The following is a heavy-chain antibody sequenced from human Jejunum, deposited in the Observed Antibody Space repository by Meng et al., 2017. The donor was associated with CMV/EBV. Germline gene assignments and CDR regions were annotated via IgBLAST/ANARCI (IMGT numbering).Heavy chain of an antibody. J-gene: IGHJ5*02. CDR3: AREGYERWFDP. Sequence: LSWSDSGFRFSDSKMNWVRQAPGKGLEWVSSISSSNTYIDYADSVKGRFTISRDNAKNSLFLQMDSVRVDDTAVYFCAREGYERWFDPWGQGTLVTVSS. CDR2: ISSSNTYI. V-gene: IGHV3-21*01. D-gene: IGHD2-15*01. CDR1: GFRFSDSK.